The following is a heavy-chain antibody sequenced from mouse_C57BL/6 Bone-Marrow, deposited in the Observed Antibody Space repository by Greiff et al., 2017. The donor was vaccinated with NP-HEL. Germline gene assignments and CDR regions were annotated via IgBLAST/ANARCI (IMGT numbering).Heavy chain of an antibody. D-gene: IGHD2-12*01. CDR1: GFTFSDYG. J-gene: IGHJ2*01. Sequence: EVQRVESGGGLVKPGGSLKLSCAASGFTFSDYGMHWVRQAPEQGLEWVAYISSGSSTIYYADTVKGRFTLSSANAKNTLFLQMTSLRSEDTAMYYCANSCDSDCVGVGCWGQATTLTVSS. CDR3: ANSCDSDCVGVGC. V-gene: IGHV5-17*01. CDR2: ISSGSSTI.